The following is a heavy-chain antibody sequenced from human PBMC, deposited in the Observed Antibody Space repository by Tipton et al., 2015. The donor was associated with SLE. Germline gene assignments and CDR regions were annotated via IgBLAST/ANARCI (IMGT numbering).Heavy chain of an antibody. CDR3: ARVDRGPRDFGL. D-gene: IGHD1-26*01. CDR2: IDYSGRT. J-gene: IGHJ2*01. CDR1: GGSITSSGFY. V-gene: IGHV4-39*07. Sequence: TLSLTCTVSGGSITSSGFYWGWFRPPPGKGLEWIGSIDYSGRTYYTPSLKSQVTISVDTSKNQFSLKLSSVTAANTAVYYCARVDRGPRDFGLWGRGTLVTVSS.